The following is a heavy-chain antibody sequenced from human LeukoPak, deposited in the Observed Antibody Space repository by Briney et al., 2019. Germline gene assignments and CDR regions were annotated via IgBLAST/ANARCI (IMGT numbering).Heavy chain of an antibody. CDR3: ARPWGSISGTLLSQY. CDR1: GYNFTNSW. J-gene: IGHJ1*01. V-gene: IGHV5-51*01. Sequence: GESLKISCKASGYNFTNSWIGWVRQMPGKGLEWMGIIYPDDSDTRYSPSFQGQVTISADRSITTAYLQWSSLKASDTAMYYCARPWGSISGTLLSQYWGQGTLVTVAS. D-gene: IGHD6-13*01. CDR2: IYPDDSDT.